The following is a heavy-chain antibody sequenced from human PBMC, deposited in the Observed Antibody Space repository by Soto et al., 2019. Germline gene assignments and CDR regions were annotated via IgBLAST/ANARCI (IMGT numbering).Heavy chain of an antibody. CDR3: ARAKRGTLRTDC. J-gene: IGHJ4*02. CDR2: IYSGGST. Sequence: EVQLVESGGGLVQPGGSLRLSCAASGFTVSSNYMRWVRQAPGKGLEGVSVIYSGGSTYYADSVKGRFTISRDNSKNTLYLQMNSLRAEDTAVYYCARAKRGTLRTDCWGQGTLVTVSS. CDR1: GFTVSSNY. V-gene: IGHV3-66*01. D-gene: IGHD4-17*01.